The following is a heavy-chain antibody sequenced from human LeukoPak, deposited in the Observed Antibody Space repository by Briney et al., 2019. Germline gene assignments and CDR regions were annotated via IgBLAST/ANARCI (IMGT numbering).Heavy chain of an antibody. D-gene: IGHD6-19*01. CDR1: GFTFSSYW. V-gene: IGHV3-7*03. CDR3: ARDGSGWYGNWYFAL. J-gene: IGHJ2*01. Sequence: GSLRLSCAASGFTFSSYWMSSVRQAPGKGMEWVANIKQDESEKYYVDSVKGRFIISRDNANNSLSLQMNTLRAEDTAVYYCARDGSGWYGNWYFALWGLGTLVTVSS. CDR2: IKQDESEK.